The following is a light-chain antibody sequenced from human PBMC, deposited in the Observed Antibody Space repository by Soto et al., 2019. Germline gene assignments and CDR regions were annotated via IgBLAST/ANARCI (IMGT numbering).Light chain of an antibody. CDR2: GAS. V-gene: IGKV3-15*01. Sequence: EIVMTQSPATLSVAPGDRATLSCRASQSVTSNLAWYQQKPGQAPRLLIYGASTRATGIPVRFSGSGSGTDFTLPISSLETEDFAAYYCHQRQYWHTITFGHGTRLEIK. CDR1: QSVTSN. J-gene: IGKJ5*01. CDR3: HQRQYWHTIT.